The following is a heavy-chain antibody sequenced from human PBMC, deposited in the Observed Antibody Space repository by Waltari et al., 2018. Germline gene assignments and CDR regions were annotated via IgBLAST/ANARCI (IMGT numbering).Heavy chain of an antibody. CDR2: MNPNSENR. Sequence: QEQLVQSGAEVREPGASVKVSCVASGYAFNTYDINWVRPAPGRRLEWMGWMNPNSENRGYATQFQGRIIMTINSAIGTVYMELTSLTSDDTAVYYCARDASYPHWFYDLWGRGTLVTVSS. CDR3: ARDASYPHWFYDL. CDR1: GYAFNTYD. J-gene: IGHJ2*01. V-gene: IGHV1-8*01.